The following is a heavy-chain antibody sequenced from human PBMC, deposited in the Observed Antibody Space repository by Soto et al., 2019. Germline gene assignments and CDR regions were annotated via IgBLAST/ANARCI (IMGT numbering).Heavy chain of an antibody. CDR2: IYYSGST. CDR1: GGSISSGGYY. Sequence: PSETLSLTCTVSGGSISSGGYYWSWIRQHPGKGLEWIGYIYYSGSTYYNPSLKSRVTISVDTSKNQFSLKLSSVTAADTAVYYCARAEGGYCSSTSCHAYYFDYWGQGTLVTSPQ. V-gene: IGHV4-31*03. J-gene: IGHJ4*02. CDR3: ARAEGGYCSSTSCHAYYFDY. D-gene: IGHD2-2*01.